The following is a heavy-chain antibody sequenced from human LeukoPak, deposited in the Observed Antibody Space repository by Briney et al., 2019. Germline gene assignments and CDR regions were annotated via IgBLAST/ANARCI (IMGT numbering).Heavy chain of an antibody. CDR2: IYPGDSDT. CDR3: ARQGYSDYGFDS. J-gene: IGHJ4*02. V-gene: IGHV5-51*01. D-gene: IGHD5-12*01. Sequence: GESLKISCRGSGYRFTTSWIAWVRQMPGKGLECMGIIYPGDSDTRYSPSFQGQVTISADKSISTAYLQWSSLKASDSAIYYCARQGYSDYGFDSWDQGTLVTVS. CDR1: GYRFTTSW.